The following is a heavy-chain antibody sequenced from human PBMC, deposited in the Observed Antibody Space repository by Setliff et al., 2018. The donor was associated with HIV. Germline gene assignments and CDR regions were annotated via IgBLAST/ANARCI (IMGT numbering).Heavy chain of an antibody. V-gene: IGHV4-39*01. J-gene: IGHJ6*04. CDR1: GVSTISSSSSYY. CDR2: ISHSGIT. Sequence: PSETLSLTCIVSGVSTISSSSSYYWGWIRQPPGKGLEWIGYISHSGITYYNPSLKSRVTISVDTSKNQVSLELSSVTAADTAVYYCGRTMTYYYLRMDVWGNGTTVTVSS. CDR3: GRTMTYYYLRMDV.